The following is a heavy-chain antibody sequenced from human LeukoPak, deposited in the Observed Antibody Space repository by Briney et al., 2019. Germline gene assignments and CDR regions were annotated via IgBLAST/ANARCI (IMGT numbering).Heavy chain of an antibody. V-gene: IGHV3-21*01. CDR2: ISSSSSYI. J-gene: IGHJ4*02. CDR3: ARNYGSGMGDFDY. CDR1: GXTVSSNY. Sequence: GGSLRLSCAASGXTVSSNYMNWVRQAPGKGLEWVSSISSSSSYIYYADSVKGRFTISRDNAKNSLYLQMNSLRAEDTAVYYCARNYGSGMGDFDYWGQGTLVTVSS. D-gene: IGHD3-10*01.